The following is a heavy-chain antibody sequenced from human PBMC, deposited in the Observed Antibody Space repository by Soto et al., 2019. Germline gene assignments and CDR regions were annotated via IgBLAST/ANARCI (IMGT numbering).Heavy chain of an antibody. CDR3: ARDHRGDTDAVDS. CDR1: GYTFTSFG. Sequence: QVQLVQSGAEVKKPGASVKVSCKASGYTFTSFGISWVRQAPGQGLEWMGWISAYNGNTNYAENLQGRVTMTTDTSTSAAYLELRSQRSDDTAVYYCARDHRGDTDAVDSWGQGTMVTVSS. D-gene: IGHD2-21*01. CDR2: ISAYNGNT. J-gene: IGHJ3*02. V-gene: IGHV1-18*01.